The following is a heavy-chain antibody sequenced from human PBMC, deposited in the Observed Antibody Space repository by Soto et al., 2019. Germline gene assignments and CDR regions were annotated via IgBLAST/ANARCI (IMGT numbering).Heavy chain of an antibody. J-gene: IGHJ4*02. CDR3: ARDPVYDSSGYYSLLIDY. CDR1: GFTFSSYA. Sequence: QVQLVESGGGVVQPGRSLRLSCAASGFTFSSYAMHWVRQAPGKGLEWVAVISYDGSNKYYADSVKGRFTISRDNSKNTLYLQMNSLRAEDTAVYYCARDPVYDSSGYYSLLIDYWGQGTLVTVSS. V-gene: IGHV3-30-3*01. D-gene: IGHD3-22*01. CDR2: ISYDGSNK.